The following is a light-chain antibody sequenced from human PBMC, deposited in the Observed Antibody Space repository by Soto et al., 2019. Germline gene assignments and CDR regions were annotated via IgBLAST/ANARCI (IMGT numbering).Light chain of an antibody. J-gene: IGLJ2*01. V-gene: IGLV2-18*02. CDR2: DVS. CDR1: SSDVGSYNR. CDR3: SSYTSSSTLV. Sequence: SALTQPPSVSGSPGQSVSISCTGTSSDVGSYNRVSWYQQPPGTAPKLMIYDVSNRPSGVPDRFSGSKSGNTASLTISGLQADDEADYYCSSYTSSSTLVFGGGTKLTVL.